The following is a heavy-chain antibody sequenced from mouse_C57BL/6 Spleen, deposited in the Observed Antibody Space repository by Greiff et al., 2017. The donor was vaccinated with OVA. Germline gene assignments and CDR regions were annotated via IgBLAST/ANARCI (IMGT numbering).Heavy chain of an antibody. D-gene: IGHD4-1*01. Sequence: QVQLRQPGAELVKPGASVKLSCKASGYTFTSYWMQWVKQRPGQGLEWIGEIDPSDSYTNYNQKFKGKATLTVDTSSSTAYMQLSSLTSEDSAVYYCARRLGRHYAMDYWGQGTSVTVSS. V-gene: IGHV1-50*01. CDR3: ARRLGRHYAMDY. CDR2: IDPSDSYT. CDR1: GYTFTSYW. J-gene: IGHJ4*01.